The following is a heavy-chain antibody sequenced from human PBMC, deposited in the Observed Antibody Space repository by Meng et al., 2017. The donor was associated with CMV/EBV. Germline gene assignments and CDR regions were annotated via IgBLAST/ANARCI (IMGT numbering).Heavy chain of an antibody. V-gene: IGHV3-33*06. J-gene: IGHJ4*02. CDR2: IWYDGSNK. CDR3: AKDFSYYYGSGSSVGYFDY. D-gene: IGHD3-10*01. Sequence: SSYGMHWVRQAPGKGLEWVAVIWYDGSNKYYADSVKGRSTISRDNSKNTLYLQMNSLRAEDTAVYYCAKDFSYYYGSGSSVGYFDYWGQGTLVTVSS. CDR1: SSYG.